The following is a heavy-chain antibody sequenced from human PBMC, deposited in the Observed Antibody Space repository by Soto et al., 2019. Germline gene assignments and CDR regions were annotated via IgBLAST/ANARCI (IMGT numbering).Heavy chain of an antibody. Sequence: ESLKISCKGSGYNFAGYWIAWVRQMPGKGLELMGIIYPSDSDTRYRPSFQGQVTISANKSISSAYLQWSSLRASDTAMYYCARGGVSTRTFDYWGQGTPVTVSS. CDR2: IYPSDSDT. V-gene: IGHV5-51*01. D-gene: IGHD3-3*01. CDR3: ARGGVSTRTFDY. CDR1: GYNFAGYW. J-gene: IGHJ4*02.